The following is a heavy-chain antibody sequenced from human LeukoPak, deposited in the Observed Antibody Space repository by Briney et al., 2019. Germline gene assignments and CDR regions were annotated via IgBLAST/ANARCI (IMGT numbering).Heavy chain of an antibody. V-gene: IGHV3-23*01. D-gene: IGHD3-22*01. CDR2: ISGSGGST. CDR3: AKGGKYYYDSSGYYYVMYYFDY. CDR1: GVTLSTYA. Sequence: GGSLRLSCAASGVTLSTYAMSWVRQAPGKGLEWVSAISGSGGSTYYADSVKGRFTISRDNSKNTLYLQMSSLRAEDTAVYYCAKGGKYYYDSSGYYYVMYYFDYWGQGTLVTVSS. J-gene: IGHJ4*02.